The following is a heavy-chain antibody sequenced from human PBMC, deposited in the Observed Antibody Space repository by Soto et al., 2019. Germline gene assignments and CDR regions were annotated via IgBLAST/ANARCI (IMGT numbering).Heavy chain of an antibody. Sequence: PSETLSLTCTVSGGSISSSSYYWGWIRQPPGKGLEWIGSIYYSGSTYYNPSLKSRVTISVDTSKNQFSLKLSSVTAADTAVYYCARQGSDWDYYYMDVWGKGTTVTVSS. CDR3: ARQGSDWDYYYMDV. CDR2: IYYSGST. V-gene: IGHV4-39*01. D-gene: IGHD3-9*01. J-gene: IGHJ6*03. CDR1: GGSISSSSYY.